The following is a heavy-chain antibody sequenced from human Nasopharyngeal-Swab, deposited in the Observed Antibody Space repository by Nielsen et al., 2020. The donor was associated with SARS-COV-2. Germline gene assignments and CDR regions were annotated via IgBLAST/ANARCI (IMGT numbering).Heavy chain of an antibody. J-gene: IGHJ4*02. CDR3: TRCGGGCYSGRDY. CDR1: GFTLSDSA. D-gene: IGHD2-15*01. V-gene: IGHV3-73*01. Sequence: GGSLRLSCAASGFTLSDSATHWVSQADGEGMEWVARIRSKGNNYATAYSASVKGRFIIFRDDPTNTAYLQMNSLKTEDTAMYYCTRCGGGCYSGRDYWGQGTLVTVSS. CDR2: IRSKGNNYAT.